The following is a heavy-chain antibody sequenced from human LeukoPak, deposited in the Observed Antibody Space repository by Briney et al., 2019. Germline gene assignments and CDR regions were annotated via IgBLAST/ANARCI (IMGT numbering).Heavy chain of an antibody. CDR2: ISYDGSNK. Sequence: GGSLRLSCAASGFTFSSYSMNWVRQAPGKGLEWVAVISYDGSNKYYADSVKGRFTISRDNSKNTLYLQMNSLRAEDTAVYYCARDESGGYSVLWGQGTLVTVSS. V-gene: IGHV3-30*03. CDR3: ARDESGGYSVL. J-gene: IGHJ4*02. D-gene: IGHD5-18*01. CDR1: GFTFSSYS.